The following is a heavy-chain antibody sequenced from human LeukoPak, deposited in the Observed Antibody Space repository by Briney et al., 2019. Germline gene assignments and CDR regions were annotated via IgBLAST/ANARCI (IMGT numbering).Heavy chain of an antibody. J-gene: IGHJ4*02. Sequence: GGSLRLSCAASGFTLSENNVHWVRQAPGKGLEWVALISNDGNSKDYADSVKGRFTLSGDNSKTTLYLQMNSLRAEDSAVYYCARDRSGFYSVDYWGQGTLVIVSS. CDR2: ISNDGNSK. CDR1: GFTLSENN. V-gene: IGHV3-30-3*01. D-gene: IGHD5-12*01. CDR3: ARDRSGFYSVDY.